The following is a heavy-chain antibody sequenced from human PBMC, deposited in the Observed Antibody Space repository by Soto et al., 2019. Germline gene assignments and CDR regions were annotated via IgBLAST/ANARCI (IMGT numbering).Heavy chain of an antibody. D-gene: IGHD1-26*01. V-gene: IGHV1-69*01. CDR1: GGTFKKFA. Sequence: QVQLVQSGPEVKKPGSSVKVSCEASGGTFKKFAISWVRQAPGQGLEWMGGTLPFLGSSKYPKKFKGRVTIAADESATTTYMALTGLTSEDTAVYYCARGGKFHSEDLWEASYCHGLDVWGQGTTVTVSS. CDR3: ARGGKFHSEDLWEASYCHGLDV. CDR2: TLPFLGSS. J-gene: IGHJ6*02.